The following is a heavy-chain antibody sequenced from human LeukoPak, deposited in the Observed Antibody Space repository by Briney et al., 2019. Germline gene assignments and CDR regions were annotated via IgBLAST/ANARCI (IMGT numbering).Heavy chain of an antibody. J-gene: IGHJ6*03. V-gene: IGHV1-18*01. CDR3: ARAAAPLRYFDWLFPAPYYYYYMDV. CDR1: GYTFTSYG. D-gene: IGHD3-9*01. CDR2: ISAYNGNT. Sequence: ASVKVSCKASGYTFTSYGISWVRQAPGQGLEWMGWISAYNGNTNYAQKLQGRVTMTTDTSTGTAYMELRSLRSDDTAVYYCARAAAPLRYFDWLFPAPYYYYYMDVWGEGTTVTVSS.